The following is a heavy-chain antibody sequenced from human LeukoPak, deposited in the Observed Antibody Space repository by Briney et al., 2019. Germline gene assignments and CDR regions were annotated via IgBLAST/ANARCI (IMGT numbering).Heavy chain of an antibody. CDR2: IYTSGST. J-gene: IGHJ5*02. CDR1: GGSISSGSYY. D-gene: IGHD5-12*01. CDR3: ARHGVGEWLRFFWGINWFDP. Sequence: SETLSLTCTVSGGSISSGSYYWSWIRQPAGKGLEWIGRIYTSGSTNYNPSLKSRVTISVDTSKNQFSLKLSSVTAADTAVYYCARHGVGEWLRFFWGINWFDPWGQGTLVTVSS. V-gene: IGHV4-61*02.